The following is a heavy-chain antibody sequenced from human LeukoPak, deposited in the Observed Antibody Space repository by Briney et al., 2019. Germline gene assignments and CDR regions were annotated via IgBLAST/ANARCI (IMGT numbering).Heavy chain of an antibody. J-gene: IGHJ3*02. D-gene: IGHD1-26*01. CDR3: AKGGSWEVLPRDAFDI. V-gene: IGHV3-30*02. CDR2: IPYDGSDK. Sequence: GGSLRLSCAASGFTFSTYGMHWVRQAPGRGLEWVAFIPYDGSDKYYADSVKGRFTISRDNSKNTLYLQMNSLSAEDTAVYYCAKGGSWEVLPRDAFDIWGQGTMVTVSS. CDR1: GFTFSTYG.